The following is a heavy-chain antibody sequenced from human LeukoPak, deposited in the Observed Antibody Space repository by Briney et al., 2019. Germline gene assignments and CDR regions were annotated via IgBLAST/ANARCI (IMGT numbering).Heavy chain of an antibody. D-gene: IGHD3-22*01. Sequence: GGSLRLSCAASGFTFSSYAMSWVRQAPGKGLEWVSAISGSGGSTYYADSVKGRFTISRGNSKNTLYLQMNSPRAEDTAVYYCAKVGYDSSGYYPFDYWGQGTLVTVSS. J-gene: IGHJ4*02. CDR2: ISGSGGST. V-gene: IGHV3-23*01. CDR3: AKVGYDSSGYYPFDY. CDR1: GFTFSSYA.